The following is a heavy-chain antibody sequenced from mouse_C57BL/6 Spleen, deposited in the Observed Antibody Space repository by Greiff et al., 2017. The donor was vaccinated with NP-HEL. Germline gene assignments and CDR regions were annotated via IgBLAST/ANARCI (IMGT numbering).Heavy chain of an antibody. J-gene: IGHJ3*01. D-gene: IGHD2-4*01. CDR2: IDPSDSET. V-gene: IGHV1-52*01. Sequence: VQLQQPGAELVRPGSSVKLSCKASGYTFTSYWMHWVKQRPIQGLEWIGNIDPSDSETHYNQKFKDKATLTVDKSSSTAYMQLSSLTSEDSAVYYCARHIYYDYDGFAYWGQGTLVTVSA. CDR3: ARHIYYDYDGFAY. CDR1: GYTFTSYW.